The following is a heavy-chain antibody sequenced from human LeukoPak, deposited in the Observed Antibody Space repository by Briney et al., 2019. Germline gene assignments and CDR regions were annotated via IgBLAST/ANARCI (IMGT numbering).Heavy chain of an antibody. CDR2: IDQDGSVR. Sequence: GGSLRLSCVASGFTFSSFWMSWVRQAPGKGLEFVANIDQDGSVRNYVDSVKGRFIISRDNAKNSLYLQMDSLRAEDTAMYFCARDPGSSSFDYWGLGTPVTVSS. CDR1: GFTFSSFW. V-gene: IGHV3-7*01. D-gene: IGHD6-13*01. CDR3: ARDPGSSSFDY. J-gene: IGHJ4*02.